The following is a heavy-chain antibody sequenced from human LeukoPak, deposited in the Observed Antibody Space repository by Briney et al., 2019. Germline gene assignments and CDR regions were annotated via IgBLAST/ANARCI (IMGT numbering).Heavy chain of an antibody. Sequence: ASVTVSCKASGYTFTSYAMHWVRQAPGQRLEWMGWINAGNGNTKYSQKFQGRVTNTRDTSASTAYMELSSLRSEDTAVYYCARGPAGYSSSWHIDYWGQGTLVTVSS. CDR3: ARGPAGYSSSWHIDY. V-gene: IGHV1-3*01. CDR2: INAGNGNT. J-gene: IGHJ4*02. CDR1: GYTFTSYA. D-gene: IGHD6-13*01.